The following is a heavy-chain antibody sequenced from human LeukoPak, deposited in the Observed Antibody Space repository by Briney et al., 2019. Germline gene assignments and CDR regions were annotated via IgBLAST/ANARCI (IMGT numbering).Heavy chain of an antibody. D-gene: IGHD6-19*01. CDR3: ARGTNSGWNWFDP. CDR2: IYPGDSDT. J-gene: IGHJ5*02. Sequence: PGESLKISCKGSGYSFTNYWIGWVRQMPGKGLEWMGIIYPGDSDTRYSPSFQGQVTISADKSINTAYLQWSSLKASDTAMYYCARGTNSGWNWFDPWGQGTLVTVSS. CDR1: GYSFTNYW. V-gene: IGHV5-51*01.